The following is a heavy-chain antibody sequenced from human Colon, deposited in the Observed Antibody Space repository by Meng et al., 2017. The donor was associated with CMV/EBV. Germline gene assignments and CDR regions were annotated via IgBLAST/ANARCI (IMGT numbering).Heavy chain of an antibody. CDR2: MKEDGSES. D-gene: IGHD6-19*01. CDR1: GFTLSSYW. J-gene: IGHJ4*02. V-gene: IGHV3-7*01. CDR3: AKGGSSRFEY. Sequence: GGSLRLSCAASGFTLSSYWMSWVRQAPGKGLEWVARMKEDGSESYYVDSVKGRFTISRDNAKKSLYLQMNSLRAEDKAVYYCAKGGSSRFEYWGQGTLVTVSS.